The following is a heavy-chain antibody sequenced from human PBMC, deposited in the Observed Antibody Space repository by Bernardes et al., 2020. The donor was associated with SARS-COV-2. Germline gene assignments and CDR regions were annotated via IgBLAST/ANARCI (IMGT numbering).Heavy chain of an antibody. Sequence: GGSLRLSCAASGFTFSSYEMIWVRQAPGKGLEWLSYINSGGNTIYYADSVKGRFTISRDNAKNSLYLQMNSLRVEDTAVYYCASPDTVATTEGWFAPWGQGTLVTVSS. CDR3: ASPDTVATTEGWFAP. D-gene: IGHD5-12*01. J-gene: IGHJ5*02. CDR1: GFTFSSYE. V-gene: IGHV3-48*03. CDR2: INSGGNTI.